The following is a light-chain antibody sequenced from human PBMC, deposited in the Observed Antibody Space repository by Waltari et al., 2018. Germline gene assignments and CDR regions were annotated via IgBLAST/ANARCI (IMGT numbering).Light chain of an antibody. J-gene: IGLJ3*02. V-gene: IGLV1-51*01. CDR2: DDY. CDR1: SSNIGSYS. CDR3: GTWDNNLSPGGV. Sequence: PSVSAAPGQKVTISCSGSSSNIGSYSVSWYQQLPGTAPKLLIYDDYKRTSGIPDRFSGSKSGTSATLGITGLQTGDEAEYYCGTWDNNLSPGGVFGGGTKLTVL.